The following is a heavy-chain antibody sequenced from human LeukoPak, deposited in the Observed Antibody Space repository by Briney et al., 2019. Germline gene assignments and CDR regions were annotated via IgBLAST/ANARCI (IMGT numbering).Heavy chain of an antibody. Sequence: GGSLRLSCAASGFTFSSYSMNWVRQAPGKGLEWVSYISSSSSTIYYADSVKGRFTISRDNAKNSLYLQMNSLRDEDTAVYYCARGGPYYYDSSGSFHYWGQGTLVTVSS. V-gene: IGHV3-48*02. CDR2: ISSSSSTI. CDR3: ARGGPYYYDSSGSFHY. D-gene: IGHD3-22*01. J-gene: IGHJ4*02. CDR1: GFTFSSYS.